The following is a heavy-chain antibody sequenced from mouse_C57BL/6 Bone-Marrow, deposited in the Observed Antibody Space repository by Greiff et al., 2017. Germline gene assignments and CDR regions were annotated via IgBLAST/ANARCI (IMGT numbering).Heavy chain of an antibody. Sequence: EVQLQQSGAELVRPGSSVKMSCKTSGYTFTSYGINWVKQRPGQGLEWIGYIYIGNGSTEYNEKFKGKATLTSDTSSSTAYMQLRFLTSEDSAIYFCATLLSWFAYWGQGTLVTVSA. CDR3: ATLLSWFAY. D-gene: IGHD2-1*01. CDR1: GYTFTSYG. J-gene: IGHJ3*01. V-gene: IGHV1-58*01. CDR2: IYIGNGST.